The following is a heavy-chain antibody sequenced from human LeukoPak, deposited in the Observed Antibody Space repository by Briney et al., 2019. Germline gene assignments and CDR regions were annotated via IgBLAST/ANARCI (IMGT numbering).Heavy chain of an antibody. V-gene: IGHV3-23*01. J-gene: IGHJ4*02. D-gene: IGHD3-10*01. CDR2: ITGSAART. CDR1: GFTFSSYA. Sequence: YPGGSLRLSCAASGFTFSSYAMTWVRQAPGKGLEWVSSITGSAARTYYADSVKGRFTISRDNSKNSLYLQMSSLRDDDTAVYFCARSRGVSDYWGQGTLVTVSS. CDR3: ARSRGVSDY.